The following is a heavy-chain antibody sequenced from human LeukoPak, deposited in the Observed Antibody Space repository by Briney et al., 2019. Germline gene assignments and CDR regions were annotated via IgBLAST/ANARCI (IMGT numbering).Heavy chain of an antibody. CDR1: GFTFSSYA. V-gene: IGHV3-23*01. D-gene: IGHD3-10*01. J-gene: IGHJ5*02. CDR3: AKDFQFLWFGES. Sequence: PGGSLRLSCAASGFTFSSYAMSWVRQAPGKGREWVSGISGSGGSTYYADSVKGRFTISRDNSKNTLYLQMNSLRAEDAAVYYCAKDFQFLWFGESWGQGTLVTVSS. CDR2: ISGSGGST.